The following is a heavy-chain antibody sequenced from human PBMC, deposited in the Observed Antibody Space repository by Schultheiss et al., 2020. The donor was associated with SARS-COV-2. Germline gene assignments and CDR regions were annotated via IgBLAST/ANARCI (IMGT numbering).Heavy chain of an antibody. V-gene: IGHV3-48*04. CDR3: VKDKVGATGY. Sequence: GESLKISCAASGFTFSKNAMTWVRQAPGKGLEWVSYISSSGSTIYYADSVKGRFTISRDNAKNTLYLQMNSLRAEDTAVYYCVKDKVGATGYWGQGTLVTVSS. CDR2: ISSSGSTI. CDR1: GFTFSKNA. J-gene: IGHJ4*02. D-gene: IGHD1-26*01.